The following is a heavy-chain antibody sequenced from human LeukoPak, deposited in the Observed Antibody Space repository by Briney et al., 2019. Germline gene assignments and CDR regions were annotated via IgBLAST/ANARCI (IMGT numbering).Heavy chain of an antibody. CDR2: IRADAVTT. D-gene: IGHD3-22*01. J-gene: IGHJ4*02. V-gene: IGHV3-23*01. CDR3: AKDHRRITMIVVVTSLARMLTYFDY. CDR1: GFIFSHHG. Sequence: PGESLRLSCATSGFIFSHHGMNWVRQAPGKGLEWVSGIRADAVTTYYADSVKGRSIISRDNSKNTVYLQMNSLSAEDAAVYYCAKDHRRITMIVVVTSLARMLTYFDYWGQGTLVTVSS.